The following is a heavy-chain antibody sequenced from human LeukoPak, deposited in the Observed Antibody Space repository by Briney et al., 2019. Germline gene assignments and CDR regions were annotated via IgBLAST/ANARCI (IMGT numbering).Heavy chain of an antibody. CDR2: INPNTGAT. V-gene: IGHV1-2*02. D-gene: IGHD2-2*01. CDR1: GYTFTGYY. Sequence: ASVKVSCKASGYTFTGYYLFWVRQAPGQGLEWVGWINPNTGATNYAQKFQDRVTVTRDTSISTAYMELSRLTSDDTAVYYCARGETSSYDYWGQGTLVTVSS. J-gene: IGHJ4*02. CDR3: ARGETSSYDY.